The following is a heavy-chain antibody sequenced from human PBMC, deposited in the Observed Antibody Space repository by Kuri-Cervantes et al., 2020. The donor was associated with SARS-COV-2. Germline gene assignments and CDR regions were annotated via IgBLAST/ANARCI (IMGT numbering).Heavy chain of an antibody. V-gene: IGHV4-39*01. Sequence: ESLKISCTVSGDSISSGDYYWSWIRQPPGKGLECIGTIYYGGSTYYNPSLKSRITISVDTSKNQFSLRLSSVTAADTAVYYCARHATGYSSSSYLGYYAMDVWGKGTTVTVSS. CDR2: IYYGGST. D-gene: IGHD6-13*01. CDR3: ARHATGYSSSSYLGYYAMDV. J-gene: IGHJ6*04. CDR1: GDSISSGDYY.